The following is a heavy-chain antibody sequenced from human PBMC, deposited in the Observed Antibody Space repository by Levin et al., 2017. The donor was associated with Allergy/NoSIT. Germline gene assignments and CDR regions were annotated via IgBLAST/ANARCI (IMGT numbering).Heavy chain of an antibody. Sequence: PGGSLRLSCLASGFIFNNYWMTWVRQAPGKGPEWVANIKQDGSETNFVDSVKGRFTISRDNAKDSLYLQMNSLRVEDTAVYYCARVRSRGGDYEGQFDPADLWGQGTMVTVSS. CDR3: ARVRSRGGDYEGQFDPADL. J-gene: IGHJ3*01. CDR2: IKQDGSET. V-gene: IGHV3-7*01. CDR1: GFIFNNYW. D-gene: IGHD4-17*01.